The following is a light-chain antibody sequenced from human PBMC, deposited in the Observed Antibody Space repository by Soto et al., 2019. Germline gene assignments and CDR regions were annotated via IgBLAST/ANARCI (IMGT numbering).Light chain of an antibody. V-gene: IGKV1-33*01. CDR3: QQYDNLPLT. Sequence: QMTQSPSSLSASVXDRVTIPCGASKSSSSYLNWYQQKPGKAPKLRSYEASNLETGVPSSVSGSGSGTDVTFTISSLQPEDIATYYCQQYDNLPLTFGGGTKVDI. CDR1: KSSSSY. J-gene: IGKJ4*01. CDR2: EAS.